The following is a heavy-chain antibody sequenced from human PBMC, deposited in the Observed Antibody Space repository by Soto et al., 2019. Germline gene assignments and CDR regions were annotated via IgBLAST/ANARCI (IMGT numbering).Heavy chain of an antibody. V-gene: IGHV4-34*01. D-gene: IGHD2-15*01. CDR3: ARGWGVVVAATSPHSGYFDY. CDR1: GGSFSGYY. Sequence: QVQLQQWGAGLLKPSETLSLTCAVYGGSFSGYYWSWIRQPPGKGLEWIGEINHSGSTNYNPSLKSRVTISVDTSKNQFSLKLSSVTAADTAVYYCARGWGVVVAATSPHSGYFDYWGQGTLVTVSS. J-gene: IGHJ4*02. CDR2: INHSGST.